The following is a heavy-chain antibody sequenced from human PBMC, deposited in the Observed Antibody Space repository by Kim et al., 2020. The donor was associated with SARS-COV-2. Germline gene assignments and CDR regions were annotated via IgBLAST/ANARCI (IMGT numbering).Heavy chain of an antibody. V-gene: IGHV4-59*08. Sequence: SETLSLTCTVSGGSISSYYWSWIRQPPGKGLEWIGYIYYSGSTNYNPSLKSRVTISVDTSKNQFSLKLSSVTAADTAVYYCARLLEMNWFDPWGQGTLVT. CDR2: IYYSGST. J-gene: IGHJ5*02. CDR3: ARLLEMNWFDP. CDR1: GGSISSYY.